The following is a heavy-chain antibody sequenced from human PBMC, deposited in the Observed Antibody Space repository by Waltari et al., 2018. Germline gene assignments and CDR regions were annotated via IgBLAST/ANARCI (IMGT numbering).Heavy chain of an antibody. CDR3: ARALQYYYDSSGYYYFDY. CDR2: INAGNGNT. CDR1: GYTFTSYA. Sequence: QVQLVQSGAEVKKPGASVKVSCKASGYTFTSYAMHWVRQAPGQRLEWMGWINAGNGNTKYSQEFQGRVTITRDTSASTAYMELSSLRSEDMAVYYCARALQYYYDSSGYYYFDYWGQGTLVTVSS. J-gene: IGHJ4*02. V-gene: IGHV1-3*03. D-gene: IGHD3-22*01.